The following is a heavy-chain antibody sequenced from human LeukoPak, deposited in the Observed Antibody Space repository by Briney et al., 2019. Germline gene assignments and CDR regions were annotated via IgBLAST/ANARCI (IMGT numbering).Heavy chain of an antibody. CDR2: TKQDGSKK. V-gene: IGHV3-7*01. CDR3: VRDGDTSGYTN. D-gene: IGHD3-22*01. CDR1: GFTFSSYW. Sequence: GGSLRLSCAASGFTFSSYWMHWVRQAPGKGLEWVANTKQDGSKKYYVDSVKGRFTISRDNAKNSLYLQMNSLRAEDTAVYSCVRDGDTSGYTNWGQGTLVTVSS. J-gene: IGHJ4*02.